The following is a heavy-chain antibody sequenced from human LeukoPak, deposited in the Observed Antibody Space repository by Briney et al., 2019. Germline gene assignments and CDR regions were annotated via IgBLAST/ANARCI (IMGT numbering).Heavy chain of an antibody. V-gene: IGHV3-66*01. CDR2: IYSGGTI. Sequence: GGSLRLSCATSGFTVSDNQMRWVRQAPRQGLEWASMIYSGGTIYYADSVKGRFTISRDNTKNTLYLQINGLRAEDKAVYYCVRDDRSSWFDHWGQGNLVTVSS. J-gene: IGHJ5*02. CDR3: VRDDRSSWFDH. CDR1: GFTVSDNQ. D-gene: IGHD6-13*01.